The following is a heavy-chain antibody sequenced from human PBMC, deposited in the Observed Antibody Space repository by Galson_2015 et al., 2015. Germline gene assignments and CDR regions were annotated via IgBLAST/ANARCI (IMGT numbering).Heavy chain of an antibody. CDR2: IYSGGST. CDR1: GFTVRSSY. CDR3: ARGGTSYGFDY. V-gene: IGHV3-53*01. J-gene: IGHJ4*02. D-gene: IGHD1-14*01. Sequence: SLRLSCAASGFTVRSSYMSWVRQAPGKGLEWVSVIYSGGSTHYADSVKGRFTISRDTSKNTLYLQMNSLRAEDTAVFFCARGGTSYGFDYWGQGTPVTVSA.